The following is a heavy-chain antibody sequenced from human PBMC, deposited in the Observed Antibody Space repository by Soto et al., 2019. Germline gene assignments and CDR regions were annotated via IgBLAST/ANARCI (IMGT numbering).Heavy chain of an antibody. Sequence: PGGSLRLSCSASGFTFSSYAMHWVRQAPGKGLEYVSSISTNGGSTHYADSVKGRFTISRDNSKNTQYLQMSSLRADDTAVYYCVKGDYDYDSSGYYPFYDWGKGTLVPVSS. CDR3: VKGDYDYDSSGYYPFYD. J-gene: IGHJ4*02. CDR1: GFTFSSYA. CDR2: ISTNGGST. V-gene: IGHV3-64D*06. D-gene: IGHD3-22*01.